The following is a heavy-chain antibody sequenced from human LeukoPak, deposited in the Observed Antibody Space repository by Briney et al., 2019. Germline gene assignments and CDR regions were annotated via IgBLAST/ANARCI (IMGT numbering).Heavy chain of an antibody. J-gene: IGHJ3*02. CDR3: ATGGHYDAHGFDI. CDR2: ISSSTTYI. Sequence: GGSLRLSCAASGFTFSSYSMNWVRQAPGKGLEWVSSISSSTTYIYYADSLKGRFTISRDNAKNSLYMQMNSLRAEDTAVYYCATGGHYDAHGFDIWGQGTMVTVSS. CDR1: GFTFSSYS. V-gene: IGHV3-21*01. D-gene: IGHD3-3*01.